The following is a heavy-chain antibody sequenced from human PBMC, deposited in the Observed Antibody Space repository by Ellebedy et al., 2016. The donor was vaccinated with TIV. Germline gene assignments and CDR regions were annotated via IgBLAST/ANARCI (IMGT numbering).Heavy chain of an antibody. V-gene: IGHV4-34*01. CDR1: GGSFSGYY. D-gene: IGHD2-21*02. CDR3: ARACGGDCYSSVLNDAFDV. J-gene: IGHJ3*01. Sequence: SETLSLTCAVYGGSFSGYYWSWIRQPPGKELEWIGEINLSGSTNYNPSLKNRVTVSVDTSKNQFSLKLRSVTAADTAVYYCARACGGDCYSSVLNDAFDVWGQGTMVTVSS. CDR2: INLSGST.